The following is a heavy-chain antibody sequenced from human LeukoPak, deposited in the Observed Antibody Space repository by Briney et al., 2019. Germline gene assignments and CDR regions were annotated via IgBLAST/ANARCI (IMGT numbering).Heavy chain of an antibody. J-gene: IGHJ4*02. CDR2: TYYRSKWYN. V-gene: IGHV6-1*01. D-gene: IGHD3-22*01. Sequence: SQTLSLTCALSGDSVSSNSAAWNWIRQSPSRGLEWLGRTYYRSKWYNDYAVSVKSRITINPDTSKNQFSLQLNSVTPEDTAVYYCARERVFDSSGYYSIDYWGQGTLVTVSS. CDR3: ARERVFDSSGYYSIDY. CDR1: GDSVSSNSAA.